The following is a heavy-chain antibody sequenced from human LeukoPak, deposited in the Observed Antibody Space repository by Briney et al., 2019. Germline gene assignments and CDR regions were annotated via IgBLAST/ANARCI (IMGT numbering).Heavy chain of an antibody. CDR3: AKTGNYDILTGYYH. CDR1: GFTFSSYA. CDR2: VSGNGGRT. D-gene: IGHD3-9*01. Sequence: PGGSLRLSCTASGFTFSSYAMNWVRQVPGKGLEWVSGVSGNGGRTDYADSVKGRFTISRDNSKNSLFLQMNSLRAEDTAIYYCAKTGNYDILTGYYHWGQGSLVTVSS. J-gene: IGHJ4*02. V-gene: IGHV3-23*01.